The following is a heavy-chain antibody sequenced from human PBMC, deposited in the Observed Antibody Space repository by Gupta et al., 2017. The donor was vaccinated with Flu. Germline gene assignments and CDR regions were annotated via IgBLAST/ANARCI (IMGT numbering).Heavy chain of an antibody. J-gene: IGHJ5*02. V-gene: IGHV3-33*01. CDR3: ARGYYGSGNWFDP. CDR2: IWYDGSNK. Sequence: QVQLVESGGGVVQPGRSLRLSCAASGFTFSSYGMHWVRQAPGKGLEWVAVIWYDGSNKYYADSVKGRFTISRDNSKNTLYLQMNRLRAEDTAVYYCARGYYGSGNWFDPWGQGTLVTVSS. CDR1: GFTFSSYG. D-gene: IGHD3-10*01.